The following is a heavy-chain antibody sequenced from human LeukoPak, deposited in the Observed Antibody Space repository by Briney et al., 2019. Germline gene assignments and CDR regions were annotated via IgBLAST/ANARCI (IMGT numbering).Heavy chain of an antibody. Sequence: PSETLSLTCAVSGGSISSGGYSWSWIRQPPGKGLEWIGYIYHSGSTYYNPSLKSRVTISVDRSKNQFSLKLSSVTAADTAVYYCARERDSGYDYRYFDYWGQGTLVTVSS. CDR1: GGSISSGGYS. J-gene: IGHJ4*02. CDR3: ARERDSGYDYRYFDY. D-gene: IGHD5-12*01. V-gene: IGHV4-30-2*01. CDR2: IYHSGST.